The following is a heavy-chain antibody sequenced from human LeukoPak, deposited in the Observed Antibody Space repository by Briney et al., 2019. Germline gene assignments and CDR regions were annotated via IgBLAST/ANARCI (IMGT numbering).Heavy chain of an antibody. CDR2: IYYSGST. J-gene: IGHJ4*02. Sequence: SETLSLTCAISDEPFSGYYWGWIRQPPGKGLEWIGSIYYSGSTYYNPSLKSRVTISVDTSKNQFSLKLSSVTAADTAVYYCARVGRYYYGSGSYYKDYWGQGTLVTVSS. CDR3: ARVGRYYYGSGSYYKDY. D-gene: IGHD3-10*01. CDR1: DEPFSGYY. V-gene: IGHV4-38-2*01.